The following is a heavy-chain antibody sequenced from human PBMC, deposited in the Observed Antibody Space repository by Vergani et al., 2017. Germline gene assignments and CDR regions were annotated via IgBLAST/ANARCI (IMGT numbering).Heavy chain of an antibody. Sequence: QVQLQESGPGLVKPSETLSLTCTVSGASMSSVGYYWTWIRQSAGKGLEWIGNIYHSGGAYYNPSLKGRVTISVDTSKNQFSLEVTSVTAADTAIYFCARTESFILRYFHWALWGQGTLVTVSS. CDR1: GASMSSVGYY. D-gene: IGHD3-9*01. CDR3: ARTESFILRYFHWAL. V-gene: IGHV4-61*10. J-gene: IGHJ4*02. CDR2: IYHSGGA.